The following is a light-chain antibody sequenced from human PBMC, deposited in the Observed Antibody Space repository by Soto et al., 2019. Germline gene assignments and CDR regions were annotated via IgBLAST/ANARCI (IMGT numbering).Light chain of an antibody. CDR1: QSVSSSY. J-gene: IGKJ2*01. Sequence: EIVLTQSPGTLSLSPGERATLSCRASQSVSSSYLAWYQQKPCQAPRLLIYGASSRATGIPDRFSGSGSGTGFLLNNDRIEPEDFAVYYCQQYGSSPYTFGPGTKLEIK. CDR2: GAS. V-gene: IGKV3-20*01. CDR3: QQYGSSPYT.